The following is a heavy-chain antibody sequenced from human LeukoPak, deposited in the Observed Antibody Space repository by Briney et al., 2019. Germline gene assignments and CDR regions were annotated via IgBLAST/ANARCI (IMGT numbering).Heavy chain of an antibody. J-gene: IGHJ4*02. CDR3: ARGATYAYYQDY. V-gene: IGHV3-7*01. Sequence: GGSLRLSCVGSGFSFSSYWINWVRQAPGEGLEWVAHIKDDGSKQYYADSVKGRFTISRDNAKNTLYLQMNSLRAEDTAVYYCARGATYAYYQDYWGQGTLVTVSS. CDR2: IKDDGSKQ. CDR1: GFSFSSYW. D-gene: IGHD1-26*01.